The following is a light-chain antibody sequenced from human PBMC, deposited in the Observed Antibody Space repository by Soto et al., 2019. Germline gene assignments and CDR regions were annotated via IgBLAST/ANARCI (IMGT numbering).Light chain of an antibody. CDR3: QQRSNWPIT. J-gene: IGKJ5*01. Sequence: EIVLTQSPATLSLSPGERATLSCGASQSVSSYLAGYQQKPGQAPRLLIYDASNRATGIPARVSGSGSGTDFTLTISSREPEDFAVYDCQQRSNWPITFGQGTRLEIK. CDR1: QSVSSY. V-gene: IGKV3-11*01. CDR2: DAS.